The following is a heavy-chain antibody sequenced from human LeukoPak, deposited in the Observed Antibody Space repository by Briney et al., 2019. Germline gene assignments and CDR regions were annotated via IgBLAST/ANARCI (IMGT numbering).Heavy chain of an antibody. V-gene: IGHV3-11*01. Sequence: GGSLRLSCAASGFTFSNYYMSWIRQAPGKGLEWVSYISSSGSTIYYADSVKGRFTLSRDNAKNSLYLQMNSLRAEDTAVYYCARDRRDYYGSGSYYNNWGQGTLVTVS. CDR2: ISSSGSTI. D-gene: IGHD3-10*01. J-gene: IGHJ4*02. CDR3: ARDRRDYYGSGSYYNN. CDR1: GFTFSNYY.